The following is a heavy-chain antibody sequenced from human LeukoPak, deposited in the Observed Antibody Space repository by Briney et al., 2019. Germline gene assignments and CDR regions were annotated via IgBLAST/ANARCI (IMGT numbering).Heavy chain of an antibody. CDR1: GYTFTSYD. CDR3: ARGRSGSYRRTYFDY. J-gene: IGHJ4*02. V-gene: IGHV1-8*03. D-gene: IGHD1-26*01. CDR2: MNPNSGNT. Sequence: ASVKVSCKASGYTFTSYDINWVRQATGQRLEWMGWMNPNSGNTGYAQKFQGRVTITRNTSISTAYMELSSLRSEDTAVYYCARGRSGSYRRTYFDYWGQGTLVTVSS.